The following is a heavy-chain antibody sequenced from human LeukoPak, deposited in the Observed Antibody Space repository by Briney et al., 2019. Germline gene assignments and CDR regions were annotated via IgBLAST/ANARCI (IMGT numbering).Heavy chain of an antibody. CDR3: AKEGDEMATINAAFDI. CDR2: ISGGGGST. CDR1: GFTFSSYA. D-gene: IGHD5-24*01. V-gene: IGHV3-23*01. Sequence: GGSLRLSCAASGFTFSSYAMSWVRQAPGKGLEWVSAISGGGGSTYYADSVKGRFTISRDNSKNTLYLQMNSLRAEDTAVYYCAKEGDEMATINAAFDIWGQGTMVTVSS. J-gene: IGHJ3*02.